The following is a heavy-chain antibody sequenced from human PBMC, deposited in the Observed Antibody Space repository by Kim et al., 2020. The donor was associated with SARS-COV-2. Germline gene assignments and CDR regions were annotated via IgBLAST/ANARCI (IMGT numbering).Heavy chain of an antibody. CDR1: GFTFSSYS. V-gene: IGHV3-21*01. CDR2: ISSSSSYI. D-gene: IGHD1-26*01. CDR3: ASQPDSGSYYVGFYYYYGMDV. Sequence: GGSLRLSCAASGFTFSSYSMNWVRQAPGKGLEWVSSISSSSSYIYYADSVKGRFTISRDNAKNSLYLQMNSLRAEDTAVYYCASQPDSGSYYVGFYYYYGMDVWGQGTTVTVSS. J-gene: IGHJ6*02.